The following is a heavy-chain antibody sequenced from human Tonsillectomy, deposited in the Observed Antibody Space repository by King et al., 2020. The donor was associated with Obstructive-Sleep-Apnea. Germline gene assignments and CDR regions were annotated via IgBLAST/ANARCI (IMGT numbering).Heavy chain of an antibody. V-gene: IGHV3-9*01. J-gene: IGHJ2*01. Sequence: VQLVESGGGLVQAGGSLRLSCTASGFTFGDYVMHWVRQPPGKGLEWVSSLRWNRNSILYADSVKGRFTIARDNANNSLYLEMDSLRPEDTAVYYCANGRTGQQLEWYFDLWGRGTLVKVSS. D-gene: IGHD6-13*01. CDR1: GFTFGDYV. CDR3: ANGRTGQQLEWYFDL. CDR2: LRWNRNSI.